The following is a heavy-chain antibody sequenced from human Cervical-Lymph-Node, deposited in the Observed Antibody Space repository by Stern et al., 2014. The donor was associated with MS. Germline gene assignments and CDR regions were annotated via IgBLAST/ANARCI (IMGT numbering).Heavy chain of an antibody. V-gene: IGHV1-69*06. CDR3: ALLTYNSGPES. D-gene: IGHD1-1*01. J-gene: IGHJ5*02. CDR2: IIPILETA. Sequence: QMQLVQSGAEVKKPESSVRVSCQASGGNFSVLAISWVRQAPGQRTEWMGGIIPILETATYAQKFQGRVTITADRATSRVHMEMTSLRGEDTAVFYCALLTYNSGPESWGQGTLVTVSS. CDR1: GGNFSVLA.